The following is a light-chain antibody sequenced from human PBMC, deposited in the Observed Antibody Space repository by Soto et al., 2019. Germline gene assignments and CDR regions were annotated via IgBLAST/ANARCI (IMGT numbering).Light chain of an antibody. J-gene: IGLJ2*01. Sequence: QSVLTQPPSASGTPGQRVTISCSGSGSSIGTNTVNWYRQLPGTAPKLLIYGNNQRPSGVPDRFSGSKSGTSAFLAISGLQSEDEADYYCAAWDGSLNNVLFGGGTKVTVL. CDR2: GNN. CDR1: GSSIGTNT. CDR3: AAWDGSLNNVL. V-gene: IGLV1-44*01.